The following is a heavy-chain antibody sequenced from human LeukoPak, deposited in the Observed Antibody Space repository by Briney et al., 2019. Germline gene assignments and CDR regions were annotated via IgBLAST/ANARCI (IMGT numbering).Heavy chain of an antibody. D-gene: IGHD3-10*01. Sequence: ASVKVSCKVSGYTLTELSMHWVRQAPRKGLEWMGVFDPEDGETIYAQKFQGRVTMTEDTSTDTAYMELSSLRSEDTAVYYCATDRPTAFAVRGDLDYWGQGTLVTVSS. V-gene: IGHV1-24*01. CDR1: GYTLTELS. J-gene: IGHJ4*02. CDR2: FDPEDGET. CDR3: ATDRPTAFAVRGDLDY.